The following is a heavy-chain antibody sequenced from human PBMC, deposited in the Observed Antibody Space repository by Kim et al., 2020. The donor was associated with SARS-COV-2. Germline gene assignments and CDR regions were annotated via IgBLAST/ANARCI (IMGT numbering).Heavy chain of an antibody. CDR3: AVVAGRPRFDS. D-gene: IGHD6-19*01. CDR1: GASISSADYF. CDR2: IYQSATT. Sequence: SETLSLTCTVTGASISSADYFWTWIRQPPGKGLECIGYIYQSATTYYNPSLKSRLTISRDTSKNQLSLTLTSVTAADTAVYYCAVVAGRPRFDSWGRGTL. V-gene: IGHV4-30-4*01. J-gene: IGHJ4*02.